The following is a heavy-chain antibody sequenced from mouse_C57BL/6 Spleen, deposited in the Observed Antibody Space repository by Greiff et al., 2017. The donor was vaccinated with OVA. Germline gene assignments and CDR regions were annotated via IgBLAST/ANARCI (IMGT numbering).Heavy chain of an antibody. CDR1: GYTFTSYW. CDR3: ATYDYDLYYFDY. CDR2: IDPSDSYT. Sequence: QVQLQQPGAELVMPGASVKLSCKASGYTFTSYWMHWVKQRPGQGLEWIGEIDPSDSYTNYNQKFKGKSTLTVDKSSSTAYMQLSSLTSEDSAVYYCATYDYDLYYFDYWGQGTTRTVSS. J-gene: IGHJ2*01. V-gene: IGHV1-69*01. D-gene: IGHD2-4*01.